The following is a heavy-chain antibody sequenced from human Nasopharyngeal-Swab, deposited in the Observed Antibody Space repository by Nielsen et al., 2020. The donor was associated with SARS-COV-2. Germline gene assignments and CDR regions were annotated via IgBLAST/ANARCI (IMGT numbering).Heavy chain of an antibody. J-gene: IGHJ6*02. CDR3: ARGTVYYYDSSGYYYYYYYGMDV. V-gene: IGHV4-34*01. Sequence: PGKGLEWIGGINHSGSTNYNPSLKSRVTISVDTSKNQFSLKLSSVTAADTAVYYCARGTVYYYDSSGYYYYYYYGMDVWGQGTTVTVSS. D-gene: IGHD3-22*01. CDR2: INHSGST.